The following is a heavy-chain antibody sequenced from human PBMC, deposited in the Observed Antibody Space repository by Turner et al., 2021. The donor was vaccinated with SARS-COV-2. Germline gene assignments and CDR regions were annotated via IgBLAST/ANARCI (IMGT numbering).Heavy chain of an antibody. D-gene: IGHD2-21*02. CDR3: ATGYAYCGADCSIDY. CDR1: GYTLIELS. Sequence: QVQLVQSGAEVKKPGASVKVSCKVSGYTLIELSMHWVRQAPGKGLEWMGGFDPEDGVTIYAQKFQGRVTMTEDTSTDTAYMELSSLRSEDTAVYYCATGYAYCGADCSIDYWGQGTLVTVSS. J-gene: IGHJ4*02. CDR2: FDPEDGVT. V-gene: IGHV1-24*01.